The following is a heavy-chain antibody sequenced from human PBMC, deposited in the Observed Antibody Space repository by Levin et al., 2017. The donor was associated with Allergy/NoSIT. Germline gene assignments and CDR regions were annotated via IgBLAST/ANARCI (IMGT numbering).Heavy chain of an antibody. CDR1: GFTFSSYS. V-gene: IGHV3-21*01. J-gene: IGHJ4*02. D-gene: IGHD2-15*01. CDR3: ARVPYCSGGSCTDY. CDR2: ISSSSSYI. Sequence: GESLKISCAASGFTFSSYSMNWVRQAPGKGLEWVSSISSSSSYIYYADSVKGRFTISRDNAKNSLYLQMNSLRAEDTAVYYCARVPYCSGGSCTDYWGQGTLVTVSS.